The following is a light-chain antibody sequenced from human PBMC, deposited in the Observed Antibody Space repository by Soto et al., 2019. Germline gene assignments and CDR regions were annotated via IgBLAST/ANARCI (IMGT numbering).Light chain of an antibody. V-gene: IGLV1-40*01. J-gene: IGLJ1*01. CDR3: QFYDSSLGANYV. CDR1: SSDIGAGYD. CDR2: GST. Sequence: QSVLSQPPSVSGAPGQRVTISGTGGSSDIGAGYDAHWFQQFPGTAPKLLIYGSTHPPSGVPDRFSGSKSGTSGCVARTGRQAEGEADYYCQFYDSSLGANYVFGTGTKVTV.